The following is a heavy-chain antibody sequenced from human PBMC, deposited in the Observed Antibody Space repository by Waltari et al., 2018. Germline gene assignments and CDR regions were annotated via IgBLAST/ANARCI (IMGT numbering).Heavy chain of an antibody. CDR3: ARDFMTTVTTSQVPPLDY. J-gene: IGHJ4*02. V-gene: IGHV1-69*05. D-gene: IGHD4-17*01. Sequence: QVQLVPSGAEVKQPGSSVKVSCKACGGPFRLYASSWVRPAPGQCLEWMGVIIPIFVTATYAQKFQGRVTITTDESPSTAYMELSSLRSEDTAVYYCARDFMTTVTTSQVPPLDYWGQGTLVTVSS. CDR1: GGPFRLYA. CDR2: IIPIFVTA.